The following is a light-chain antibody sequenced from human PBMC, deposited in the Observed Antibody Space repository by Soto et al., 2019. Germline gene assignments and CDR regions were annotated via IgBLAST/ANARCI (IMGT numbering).Light chain of an antibody. CDR1: SSDVGDFNY. Sequence: QCLLTQPASVSGSRGQSITISCTGTSSDVGDFNYVSWYQQHPGKAPKLLIYEVSNRPSGVSSRFSGSQSGNTASLTISGLQAEDEADYYCRSYTSSDIKVFGTGTKVTVL. J-gene: IGLJ1*01. V-gene: IGLV2-14*01. CDR2: EVS. CDR3: RSYTSSDIKV.